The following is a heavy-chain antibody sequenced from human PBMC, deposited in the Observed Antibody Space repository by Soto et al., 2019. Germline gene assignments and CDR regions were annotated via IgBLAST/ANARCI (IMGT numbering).Heavy chain of an antibody. J-gene: IGHJ6*02. Sequence: SETLSLTCTASGASARNSNHYWPWIRQPPGKGLEWIGSIRYGGNTYSNPPLKSRLTISVDTTNTYISLSMRTVTAADTAIYYCVSRNIDFSSCYKYFYYGMDVWGQGTTVTVSS. V-gene: IGHV4-39*02. CDR2: IRYGGNT. D-gene: IGHD3-3*01. CDR3: VSRNIDFSSCYKYFYYGMDV. CDR1: GASARNSNHY.